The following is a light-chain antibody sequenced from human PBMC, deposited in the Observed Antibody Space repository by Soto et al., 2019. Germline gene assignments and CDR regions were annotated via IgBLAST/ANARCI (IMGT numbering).Light chain of an antibody. Sequence: DIQLTQSPSFLSASVGDRVTIPCRASQDISSYLAWYQQKPGKAPKLLIYVASTLQSGVPSRFSGSGSGTEFTLTISSLQPDDFATYYCQHYNSYSEAFGQGTTGDIK. CDR3: QHYNSYSEA. J-gene: IGKJ1*01. CDR2: VAS. V-gene: IGKV1-9*01. CDR1: QDISSY.